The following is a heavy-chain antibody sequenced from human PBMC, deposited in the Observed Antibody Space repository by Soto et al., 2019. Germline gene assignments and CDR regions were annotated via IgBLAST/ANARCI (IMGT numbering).Heavy chain of an antibody. CDR2: IFWNDEK. CDR3: ARLGALDPFAHEVVDY. V-gene: IGHV2-5*01. Sequence: SGPTLVNPTQTLTLTCTFSGFSLSTSGVGVAWVRQPPGQALEWLAFIFWNDEKHYRPSLKSRVTIIKDTSKNQVVLTMTNMDPVDTATYYCARLGALDPFAHEVVDYWGQGTLVTVSS. CDR1: GFSLSTSGVG. D-gene: IGHD3-16*01. J-gene: IGHJ4*02.